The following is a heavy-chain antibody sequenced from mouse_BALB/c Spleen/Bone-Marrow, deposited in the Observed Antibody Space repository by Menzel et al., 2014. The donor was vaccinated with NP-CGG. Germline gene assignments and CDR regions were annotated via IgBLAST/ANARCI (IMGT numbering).Heavy chain of an antibody. CDR3: ARWDYGDYAMDY. CDR1: GYSITSDYA. D-gene: IGHD1-2*01. Sequence: EVKLMESGPGLVKPSQSLSLTCTVTGYSITSDYAWNWIRQFQGNKLEWMGYISYSSSTNYNPSLKSRISITRDTSKNQFFLHLDSVTAEDTATYYRARWDYGDYAMDYWGHGTSVTVSS. CDR2: ISYSSST. J-gene: IGHJ4*01. V-gene: IGHV3-2*02.